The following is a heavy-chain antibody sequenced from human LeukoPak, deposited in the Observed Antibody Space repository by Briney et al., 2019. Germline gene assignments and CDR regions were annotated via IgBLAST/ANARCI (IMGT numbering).Heavy chain of an antibody. CDR3: AAYRSGTHYNSYYFDD. CDR2: IHYSGNT. D-gene: IGHD3-10*01. J-gene: IGHJ4*02. V-gene: IGHV4-59*08. Sequence: PSETLSLTCSISGDSIRRNYWSWIRQPPGKGLEWIGYIHYSGNTNYNPSLKSRVSISADTSKNQFSLKLTSVTAADTAVYYCAAYRSGTHYNSYYFDDWGQGTLVTVSS. CDR1: GDSIRRNY.